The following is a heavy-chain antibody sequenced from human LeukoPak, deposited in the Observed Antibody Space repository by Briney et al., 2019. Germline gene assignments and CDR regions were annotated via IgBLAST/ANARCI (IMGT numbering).Heavy chain of an antibody. CDR2: IYYSGST. CDR3: AQYSSSSALNSFDY. V-gene: IGHV4-59*08. J-gene: IGHJ4*02. D-gene: IGHD6-6*01. Sequence: SETLSLTCTVSGGSISSYYWSWIRQPPGKGLEWIGYIYYSGSTNYNPSLKSRVTISVDTSKNQFSLKLSSVTAADTAVYYCAQYSSSSALNSFDYWGQGTLVTVSS. CDR1: GGSISSYY.